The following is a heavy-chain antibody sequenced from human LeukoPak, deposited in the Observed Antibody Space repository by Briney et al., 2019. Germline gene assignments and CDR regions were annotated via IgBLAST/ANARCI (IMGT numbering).Heavy chain of an antibody. D-gene: IGHD2-21*01. Sequence: GGSLRLSCAASGFTLNTYAVTWVRHAPGKGLEWVSAISCSAGNTYYAESVKGRFTIFRDNSKNTLYLQMNSLRAEDTAVYFCARYRVVITNKNSYFDYWGQGTLVTVSS. CDR3: ARYRVVITNKNSYFDY. CDR1: GFTLNTYA. CDR2: ISCSAGNT. V-gene: IGHV3-23*01. J-gene: IGHJ4*02.